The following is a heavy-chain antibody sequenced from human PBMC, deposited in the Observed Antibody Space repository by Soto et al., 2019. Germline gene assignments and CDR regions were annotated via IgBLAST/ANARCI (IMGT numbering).Heavy chain of an antibody. CDR1: GGSISSGGYY. V-gene: IGHV4-31*03. CDR3: ARARGRIGPNWFDP. J-gene: IGHJ5*02. Sequence: QVQLQESGPGLVTPSQTLSLTCTVSGGSISSGGYYWSWIRQHPGKGLEWIGYIYYSGSTYYNPSLQSRVTISVDTSKNQFSLKLSSVTAADTAVYYCARARGRIGPNWFDPWGQGTLVTVSS. CDR2: IYYSGST. D-gene: IGHD2-15*01.